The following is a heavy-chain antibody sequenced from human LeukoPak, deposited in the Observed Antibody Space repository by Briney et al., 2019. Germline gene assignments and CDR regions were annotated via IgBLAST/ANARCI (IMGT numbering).Heavy chain of an antibody. CDR3: TRENRDHYTNDY. V-gene: IGHV3-33*01. CDR1: GFIFSTYV. J-gene: IGHJ4*02. Sequence: QPGRSLRLSCAASGFIFSTYVMHWVRQAPGKGLEGVAAMWSDGSNKNYADSVKGRFTISRDNSKNTLFLQMNSLRAEDTAVYYCTRENRDHYTNDYWGQGTLVTVSS. CDR2: MWSDGSNK. D-gene: IGHD3-16*02.